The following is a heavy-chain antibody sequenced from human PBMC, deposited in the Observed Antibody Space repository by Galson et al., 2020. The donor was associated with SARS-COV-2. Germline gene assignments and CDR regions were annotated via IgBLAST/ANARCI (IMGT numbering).Heavy chain of an antibody. CDR1: GFTFSTYA. CDR2: TSASGGAT. Sequence: GESLKISCAASGFTFSTYAMSWVRQSPGKGLEWVSGTSASGGATYYSGSVKGRFTISRDDSENTLYLRMNSLRAEDTALYYCAKLRGSSTYDALDMWGQGTMVTVSS. D-gene: IGHD6-6*01. J-gene: IGHJ3*02. V-gene: IGHV3-23*01. CDR3: AKLRGSSTYDALDM.